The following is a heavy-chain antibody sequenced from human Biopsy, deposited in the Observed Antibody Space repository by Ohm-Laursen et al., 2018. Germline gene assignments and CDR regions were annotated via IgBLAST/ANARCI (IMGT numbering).Heavy chain of an antibody. D-gene: IGHD4-17*01. CDR2: ISYRGGST. V-gene: IGHV3-23*01. CDR3: ALAAAQTVTHFDY. J-gene: IGHJ4*02. Sequence: SLRLSCAASGFTFSPYTMTWVRQAPGKGLEWVSVISYRGGSTYYADSVKGRFTVSRDNSEKMLYLQMNSLRAGDTAVYYCALAAAQTVTHFDYWGQGTLVTVSS. CDR1: GFTFSPYT.